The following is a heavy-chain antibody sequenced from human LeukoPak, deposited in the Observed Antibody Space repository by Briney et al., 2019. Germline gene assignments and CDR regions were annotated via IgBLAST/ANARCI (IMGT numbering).Heavy chain of an antibody. CDR3: TTDKRYFDWLTNHDY. V-gene: IGHV3-15*01. J-gene: IGHJ4*02. Sequence: PGGSLRLSCAASGFTFSNAWMSWVRQAPGKGLEWVGRIKSKTDGGTTDYAAPAKGRFTISRDDSKNTLYLQMNSLKTEDTAVYYCTTDKRYFDWLTNHDYWGQGTLVTVSS. CDR1: GFTFSNAW. CDR2: IKSKTDGGTT. D-gene: IGHD3-9*01.